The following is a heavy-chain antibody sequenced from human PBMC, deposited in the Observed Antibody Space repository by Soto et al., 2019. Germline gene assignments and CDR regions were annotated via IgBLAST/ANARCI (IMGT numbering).Heavy chain of an antibody. Sequence: VQLVQSGAEVKSPGASVRVSCTTSGYTFTGYFIHWVRQAPGQGLGWMGWINPNSGDTSYSQKFQGWVTMARDTSISTAYMELSRLRSDDTAVYYCVRATAYDFWSGYYRSYGLDVWGQGTTVTV. CDR2: INPNSGDT. CDR1: GYTFTGYF. D-gene: IGHD3-3*01. CDR3: VRATAYDFWSGYYRSYGLDV. V-gene: IGHV1-2*04. J-gene: IGHJ6*02.